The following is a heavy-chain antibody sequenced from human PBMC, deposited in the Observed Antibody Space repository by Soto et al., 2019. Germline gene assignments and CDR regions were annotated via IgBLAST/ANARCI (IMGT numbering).Heavy chain of an antibody. V-gene: IGHV3-23*01. CDR2: ISGSGGST. Sequence: GGSLRLSCAASGFTFSSYAMSWVRQAPGKGLEWVSAISGSGGSTYYADSVKGRFTISRDNSKNTLYLQMNSLRAEDTAVYYCAKDPSYNWNYIGLFDYWGQGTLVTVS. D-gene: IGHD1-7*01. CDR1: GFTFSSYA. CDR3: AKDPSYNWNYIGLFDY. J-gene: IGHJ4*02.